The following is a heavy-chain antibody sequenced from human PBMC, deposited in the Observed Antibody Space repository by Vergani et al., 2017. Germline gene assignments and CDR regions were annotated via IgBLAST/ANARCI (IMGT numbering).Heavy chain of an antibody. J-gene: IGHJ6*03. CDR3: ARSEGSMIFGVVTKEYYFMDV. D-gene: IGHD3/OR15-3a*01. V-gene: IGHV3-21*01. Sequence: EVQLVESGGGLVKPGGSLRLSCAASGFTFSSYSMNWVRQAPGKGLEWVSGISGSGATSYYAESMKGRFAMSRDNSKNTLYLQMNSLRTEDTAVYYCARSEGSMIFGVVTKEYYFMDVWGKGTTVTVSS. CDR1: GFTFSSYS. CDR2: ISGSGATS.